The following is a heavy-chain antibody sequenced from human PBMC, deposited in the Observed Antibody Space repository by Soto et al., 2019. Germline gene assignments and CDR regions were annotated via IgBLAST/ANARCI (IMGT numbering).Heavy chain of an antibody. Sequence: SVKVSCKASGYTFTSYYMPWVRQAPGQGLEWMGGIIPIFGTANYAQKFQGRVTITADESTSTAYMELSSLRSEDTAVYYCARVWRGYSYGYVDYWGQGTLVTVSS. CDR2: IIPIFGTA. J-gene: IGHJ4*02. CDR3: ARVWRGYSYGYVDY. V-gene: IGHV1-69*13. D-gene: IGHD5-18*01. CDR1: GYTFTSYY.